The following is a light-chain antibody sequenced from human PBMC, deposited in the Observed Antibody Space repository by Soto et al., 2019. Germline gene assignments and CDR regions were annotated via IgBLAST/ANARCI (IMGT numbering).Light chain of an antibody. Sequence: QSVLTQPASVSGFLGQSITISCSGTRNNLGSYDLVSWYQQYPGQAPKLMISEVSNRPSGVSNRFSGSKSGNTASLTISGLQAEDEADYYCSSYTAGGTIFGTGTKVTVL. CDR3: SSYTAGGTI. CDR2: EVS. CDR1: RNNLGSYDL. J-gene: IGLJ1*01. V-gene: IGLV2-14*02.